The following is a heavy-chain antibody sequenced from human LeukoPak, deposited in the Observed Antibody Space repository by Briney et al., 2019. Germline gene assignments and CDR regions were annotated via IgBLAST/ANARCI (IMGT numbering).Heavy chain of an antibody. CDR1: GFTFSSYW. Sequence: GGSLRLSCAASGFTFSSYWMHWVRQAPGKGLVWVSRINSDGSSTSYADSVKGRSTISRDNAKNTLYLQMNSLRAGDTAVYYCAKDSHSWSRDYWGQGTLVTVSS. CDR3: AKDSHSWSRDY. J-gene: IGHJ4*02. CDR2: INSDGSST. D-gene: IGHD6-13*01. V-gene: IGHV3-74*01.